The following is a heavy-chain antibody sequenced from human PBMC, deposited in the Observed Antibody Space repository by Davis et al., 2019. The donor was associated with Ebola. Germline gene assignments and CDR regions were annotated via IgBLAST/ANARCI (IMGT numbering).Heavy chain of an antibody. CDR3: ARAWTYAYDY. CDR1: GFTFTSYW. CDR2: IQTSGVNV. J-gene: IGHJ4*02. V-gene: IGHV3-48*01. Sequence: GESLKISCAVSGFTFTSYWMSWVRQGPGKGLEWVAHIQTSGVNVYYADSVKGRFTISRDNAKNSLYLQMDSLRAEDSAVYYCARAWTYAYDYWGQGTLVTVSS. D-gene: IGHD1-7*01.